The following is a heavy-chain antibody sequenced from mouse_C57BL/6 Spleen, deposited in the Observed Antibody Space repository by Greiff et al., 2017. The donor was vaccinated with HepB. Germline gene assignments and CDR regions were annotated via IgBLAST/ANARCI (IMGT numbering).Heavy chain of an antibody. D-gene: IGHD1-1*01. CDR3: ARGGSFDY. J-gene: IGHJ2*01. V-gene: IGHV1-59*01. Sequence: VQLQQPGAELVRPGTSVKLSCKASGYTFTSYWMHWVKQRPGQGLEWIGVIDPSDSYTNYNQKFKGKATLTVDTSSSTAYMQLSSLTSEDSAVYHCARGGSFDYWGQGTTLTVSS. CDR2: IDPSDSYT. CDR1: GYTFTSYW.